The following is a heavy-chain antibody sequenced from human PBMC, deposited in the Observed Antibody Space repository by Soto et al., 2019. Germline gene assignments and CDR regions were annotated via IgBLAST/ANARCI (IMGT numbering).Heavy chain of an antibody. D-gene: IGHD3-22*01. CDR2: IYYSGST. CDR3: ARDSSGYYFAWFDP. V-gene: IGHV4-31*03. J-gene: IGHJ5*02. CDR1: GGSISSGGYY. Sequence: KTSETLSLTCTVSGGSISSGGYYWSWIRQHPGKGLEWIGYIYYSGSTYYNPSLKSRVTISVDTSKNQFSLKLSSVTAADTAVYYCARDSSGYYFAWFDPWGQGTLVTVS.